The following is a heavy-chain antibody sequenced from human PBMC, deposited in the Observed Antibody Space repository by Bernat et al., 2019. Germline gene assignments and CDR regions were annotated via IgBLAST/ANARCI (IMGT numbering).Heavy chain of an antibody. Sequence: QVQLVQSGAEVKKPGASVKVSCKASGYTFTSYGISWVRQAPGQGLEWMGWISAYNGNTNYAQKLQGRVTMTTNTSTSTAYMELRSLRSDDTAVYYCTGDPDCSGGSCYGNNWFDPWGQGTLVTVSS. D-gene: IGHD2-15*01. J-gene: IGHJ5*02. CDR3: TGDPDCSGGSCYGNNWFDP. V-gene: IGHV1-18*01. CDR1: GYTFTSYG. CDR2: ISAYNGNT.